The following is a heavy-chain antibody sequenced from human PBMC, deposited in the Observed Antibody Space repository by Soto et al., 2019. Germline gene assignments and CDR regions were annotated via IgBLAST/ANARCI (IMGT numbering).Heavy chain of an antibody. CDR2: INHSGST. D-gene: IGHD2-2*01. CDR1: GGSFSCYY. J-gene: IGHJ4*02. V-gene: IGHV4-34*01. CDR3: ARPEGYCSSTSCYFDY. Sequence: SETLSLTCAVYGGSFSCYYWSWIRQPPGKGLEWIGEINHSGSTNYNPSLKSRVTISVDTSKNQFSLKLSSVTAADTAVYYCARPEGYCSSTSCYFDYWGQGTLVTVSS.